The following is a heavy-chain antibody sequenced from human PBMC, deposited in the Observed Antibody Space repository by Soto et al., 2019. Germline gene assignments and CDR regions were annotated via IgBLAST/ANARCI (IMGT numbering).Heavy chain of an antibody. CDR1: GFTFSSYA. D-gene: IGHD6-19*01. Sequence: EVQLVESGGGLVQPGGSLRLSCAASGFTFSSYAMHWVRQATGKGLEYVSAISSNGGSTYYANSVKARFTISRDNSKNTRYLQMGSLRAEDMAVYYCAREYSSGWSLHFAYWGQGTLVTVSS. CDR3: AREYSSGWSLHFAY. CDR2: ISSNGGST. V-gene: IGHV3-64*01. J-gene: IGHJ4*02.